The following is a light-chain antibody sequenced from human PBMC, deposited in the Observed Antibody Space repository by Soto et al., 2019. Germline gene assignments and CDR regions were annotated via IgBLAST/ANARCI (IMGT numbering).Light chain of an antibody. CDR1: QTISNW. CDR2: DAS. V-gene: IGKV1-5*01. Sequence: DIQMTQSPSALSASVGDRVTITCRASQTISNWLAWYQQKPGKAPKLLIYDASSLQSGVPPRFSGSGFGTDFILAISSLQPGDFATYYCQQYSIYPYTFGQGTEVEIK. CDR3: QQYSIYPYT. J-gene: IGKJ2*01.